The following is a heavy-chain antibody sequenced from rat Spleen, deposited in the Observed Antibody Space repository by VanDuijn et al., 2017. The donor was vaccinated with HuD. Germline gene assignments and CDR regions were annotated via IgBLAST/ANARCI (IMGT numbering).Heavy chain of an antibody. D-gene: IGHD1-7*01. CDR1: GFTFSSSP. V-gene: IGHV5-25*01. CDR2: ISSGGGGT. Sequence: EVQLVESGGGSVQPGRSLKLSCAASGFTFSSSPMAWVRQAPKKGLDWVASISSGGGGTYYSDSVKGRFTISRDNAKSTLYLQMDSLRSEDTASYYCARQYYGYTDWGQGTLVTVSS. CDR3: ARQYYGYTD. J-gene: IGHJ3*01.